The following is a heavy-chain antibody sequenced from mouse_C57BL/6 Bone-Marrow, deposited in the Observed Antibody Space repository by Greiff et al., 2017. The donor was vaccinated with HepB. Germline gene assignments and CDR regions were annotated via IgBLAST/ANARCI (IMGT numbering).Heavy chain of an antibody. D-gene: IGHD1-1*01. J-gene: IGHJ1*03. CDR2: LNPSSGYT. Sequence: QVQLQQSGAELARPGASVKMSCKASGYTFTSYTMHWVKQRPGQGLEWIGDLNPSSGYTKYNQKFKDKATLTADKSSSTAYMQLSSLTSEDSAVYYCARVDYGSLWYFDVWGTGTTVTVSS. CDR3: ARVDYGSLWYFDV. CDR1: GYTFTSYT. V-gene: IGHV1-4*01.